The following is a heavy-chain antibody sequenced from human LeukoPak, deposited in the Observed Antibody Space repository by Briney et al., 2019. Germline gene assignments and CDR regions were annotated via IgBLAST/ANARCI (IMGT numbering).Heavy chain of an antibody. V-gene: IGHV3-33*06. J-gene: IGHJ4*02. CDR3: AKGHSSGYYYESAWFDY. D-gene: IGHD3-22*01. CDR1: GFTFSSYG. CDR2: IWYDGSNK. Sequence: GGSLRLSCAASGFTFSSYGMHWVRQAPGKGLEWVAVIWYDGSNKYYADSVKSRFTISRDNSKNTLYLQMNSLRAEDTAVYYCAKGHSSGYYYESAWFDYWGQGTLVTVSS.